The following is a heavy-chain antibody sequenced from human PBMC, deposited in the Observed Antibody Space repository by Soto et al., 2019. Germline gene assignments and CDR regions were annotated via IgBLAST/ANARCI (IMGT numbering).Heavy chain of an antibody. J-gene: IGHJ6*02. Sequence: GGSLRLSCAASGFTFSSYAMSWVRQAPGKGLEWVSAISGSGGSTYYADSVKGRFTISRDNSKNTLYLQMNSLRAEDTAVYYCAGFYGDPKVYYYYGMDVWGQGTTVTVSS. CDR1: GFTFSSYA. D-gene: IGHD4-17*01. V-gene: IGHV3-23*01. CDR3: AGFYGDPKVYYYYGMDV. CDR2: ISGSGGST.